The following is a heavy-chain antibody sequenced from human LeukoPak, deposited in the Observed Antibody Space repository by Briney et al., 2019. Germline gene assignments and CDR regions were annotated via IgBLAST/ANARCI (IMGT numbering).Heavy chain of an antibody. CDR2: ISGSGGST. D-gene: IGHD3-9*01. CDR1: GFTFSSYG. J-gene: IGHJ4*02. CDR3: AKELGFDPPRDY. V-gene: IGHV3-23*01. Sequence: GGSLRLSCAASGFTFSSYGMSWVRQAPGKGLKWVPAISGSGGSTYYADSVKGRFTISRDNSKNTLYLQMNSLRAEDTAVYYCAKELGFDPPRDYWGQGTLVTVSS.